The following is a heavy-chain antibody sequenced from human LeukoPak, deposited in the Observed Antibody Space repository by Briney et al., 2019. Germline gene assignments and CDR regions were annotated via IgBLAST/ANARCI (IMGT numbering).Heavy chain of an antibody. V-gene: IGHV3-49*04. CDR3: TRVWLQYFDY. CDR2: IRSKTYDGTT. Sequence: GGSLRLSCRGSGFKFDDYGVTWVRQAPGKGLEWVGFIRSKTYDGTTEYAASVKGRFTISRDDSKRIAYLQMNSLKTDDTAVYYCTRVWLQYFDYWGQRTLITVSS. CDR1: GFKFDDYG. J-gene: IGHJ4*02. D-gene: IGHD5-24*01.